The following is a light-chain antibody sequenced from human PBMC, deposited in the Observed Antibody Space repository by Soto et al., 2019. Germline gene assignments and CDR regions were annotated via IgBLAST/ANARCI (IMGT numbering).Light chain of an antibody. J-gene: IGKJ2*01. V-gene: IGKV3-15*01. Sequence: EIVMTQSPASLSVSPGEGATLSCRASQTVASNLAWYQQKPGQAPRLLIHVASTRATGVPARFSGSGSGTDFTLTISSLQSEDFGVYYCQQYHNWPPQYTFGQGTKLQIK. CDR2: VAS. CDR1: QTVASN. CDR3: QQYHNWPPQYT.